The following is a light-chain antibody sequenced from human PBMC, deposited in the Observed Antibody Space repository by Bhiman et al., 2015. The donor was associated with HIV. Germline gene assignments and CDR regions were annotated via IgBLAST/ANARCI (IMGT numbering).Light chain of an antibody. CDR2: GKN. CDR3: NSRDSSGNLYV. J-gene: IGLJ1*01. CDR1: SLRSYY. Sequence: SSELTQDPAVSVALGQTVRITCQGDSLRSYYASWYQQKPGQAPVLVIYGKNNRPSGIPDRFSGSSSGNTASLTITGAQAEDEADYYCNSRDSSGNLYVFATGTKVTVL. V-gene: IGLV3-19*01.